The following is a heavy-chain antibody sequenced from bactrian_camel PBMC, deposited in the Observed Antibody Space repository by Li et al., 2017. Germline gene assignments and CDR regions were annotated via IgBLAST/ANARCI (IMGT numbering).Heavy chain of an antibody. Sequence: LVESGGGLVQPGGSLRLSCAASGFTFSNYYMSWVRQAPGKGLEWVSSISRGSGAPTYYADSVRGRFTISRDNAKNTVYLQMNSLKPEDTAVYYCVRLLLGYFNAYADDADYWGQGTQVTVS. CDR3: VRLLLGYFNAYADDADY. CDR1: GFTFSNYY. J-gene: IGHJ4*01. D-gene: IGHD1*01. V-gene: IGHV3S40*01. CDR2: ISRGSGAPT.